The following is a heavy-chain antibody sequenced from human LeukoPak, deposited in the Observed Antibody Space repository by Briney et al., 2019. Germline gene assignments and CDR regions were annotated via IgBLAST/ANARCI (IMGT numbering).Heavy chain of an antibody. CDR2: IKSKTAGGTT. J-gene: IGHJ6*02. Sequence: PGGSLRLSCAASGFTFSNAWMNWVRQAPGKGLDWVGRIKSKTAGGTTDYAAPVKGRFTISRDDSKNTLYLQMNSLKTEDTAVYYCTTDRDIVVVPAASYYYGMDVWGQGSTVTVSS. V-gene: IGHV3-15*07. CDR1: GFTFSNAW. CDR3: TTDRDIVVVPAASYYYGMDV. D-gene: IGHD2-2*01.